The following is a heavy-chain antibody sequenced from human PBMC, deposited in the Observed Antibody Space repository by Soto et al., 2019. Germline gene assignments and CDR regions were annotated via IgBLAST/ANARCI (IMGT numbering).Heavy chain of an antibody. CDR1: GGSFSDYY. D-gene: IGHD5-12*01. Sequence: QVQLQQWGAGLLKPSETLSLTCAVYGGSFSDYYWHWIRQPPEKGLEWIGEINHSGNTNYNPSLKSRVTISVDTSENQFSLKLSAVTAADTAVYYCARGSSDGYTNYWGQGTLVTVAS. CDR2: INHSGNT. J-gene: IGHJ4*02. CDR3: ARGSSDGYTNY. V-gene: IGHV4-34*01.